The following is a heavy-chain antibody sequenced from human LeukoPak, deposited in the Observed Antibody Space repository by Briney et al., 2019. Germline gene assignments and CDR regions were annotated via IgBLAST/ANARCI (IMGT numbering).Heavy chain of an antibody. CDR1: GYSENFYG. Sequence: ASVNVSCTPSGYSENFYGITWVRQVAGQGLEWMGWISAQHGQTEYAPNSQDRVTMTTDTYTNTAYMELRSLRSDDTAVYYCAGSLGYCTSNVCYLKYWGQGTLVTVSS. D-gene: IGHD2-8*01. CDR2: ISAQHGQT. CDR3: AGSLGYCTSNVCYLKY. V-gene: IGHV1-18*01. J-gene: IGHJ4*02.